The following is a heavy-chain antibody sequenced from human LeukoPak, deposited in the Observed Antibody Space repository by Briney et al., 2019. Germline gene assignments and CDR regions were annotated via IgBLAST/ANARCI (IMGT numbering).Heavy chain of an antibody. V-gene: IGHV3-66*01. J-gene: IGHJ4*02. D-gene: IGHD6-19*01. CDR1: GFTVSTNY. CDR2: IYSGGTT. CDR3: ARDRGGDTSAWYGLDC. Sequence: GGSLRLSCAVSGFTVSTNYMSWVRQAPGKGLEWVSIIYSGGTTYYADSVKGRFTIFKDNSKNTVYLQMNSLRGEDTAVYYCARDRGGDTSAWYGLDCWGQGTLSPSPQ.